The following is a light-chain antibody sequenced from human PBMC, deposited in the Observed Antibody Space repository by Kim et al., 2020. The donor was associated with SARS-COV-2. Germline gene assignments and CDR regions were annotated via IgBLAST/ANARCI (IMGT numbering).Light chain of an antibody. CDR1: QSISSW. Sequence: DIQMTQSPSTLSASVGDRVTITCRASQSISSWLARYQQKPGKAPKLLIYKASSLESGVPSRFSGSGSGTEFTLTISSLQPDDFATYYCQQYNSYLHTFGQGTKLEI. J-gene: IGKJ2*01. CDR3: QQYNSYLHT. V-gene: IGKV1-5*03. CDR2: KAS.